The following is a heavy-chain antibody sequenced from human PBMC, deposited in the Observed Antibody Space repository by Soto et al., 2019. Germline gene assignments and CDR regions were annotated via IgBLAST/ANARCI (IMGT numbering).Heavy chain of an antibody. D-gene: IGHD6-13*01. J-gene: IGHJ1*01. CDR1: GFTFTSSA. Sequence: ASVKVSCKASGFTFTSSAMQWVRQARGQRLEWIGWIVVGSGNTNYAQKFQERVTITRDMSTSTAYMELSSLRSEDTAVYYCAAISYSSSWYAEYFQHWGQGTLVTVSS. CDR2: IVVGSGNT. V-gene: IGHV1-58*02. CDR3: AAISYSSSWYAEYFQH.